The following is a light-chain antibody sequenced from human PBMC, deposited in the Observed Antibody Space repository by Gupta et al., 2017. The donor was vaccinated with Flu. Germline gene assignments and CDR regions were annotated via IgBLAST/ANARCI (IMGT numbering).Light chain of an antibody. CDR1: QNINSW. Sequence: PSPLSASVGDRVTITCRASQNINSWSAWYQQTPGKATKFLIEKASSLQSGVPSRFSGSGSGTQFPITISSLQPDDYATYSCQQYDAYPLTFGGGTKVEI. J-gene: IGKJ4*01. CDR3: QQYDAYPLT. CDR2: KAS. V-gene: IGKV1-5*03.